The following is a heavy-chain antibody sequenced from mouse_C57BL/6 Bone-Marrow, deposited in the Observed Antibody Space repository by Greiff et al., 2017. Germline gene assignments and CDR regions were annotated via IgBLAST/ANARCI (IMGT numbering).Heavy chain of an antibody. D-gene: IGHD1-1*01. CDR2: ILPGSGST. CDR1: GYTFTGYW. J-gene: IGHJ1*03. Sequence: QVQLQQSGAELMKPGASVKLSCKATGYTFTGYWIEWVKQRPGHGLEWIGEILPGSGSTIYNEKFKGKATFTADTSSNTSYMQLSSLTTEDSAIXYCASLPYYGSRDWYFDVWGTGTTVTVSS. CDR3: ASLPYYGSRDWYFDV. V-gene: IGHV1-9*01.